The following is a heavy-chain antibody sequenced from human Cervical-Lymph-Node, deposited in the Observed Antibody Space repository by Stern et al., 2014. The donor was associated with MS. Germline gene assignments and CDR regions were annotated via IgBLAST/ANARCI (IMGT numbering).Heavy chain of an antibody. CDR2: ITADNGNT. CDR3: AAGLSTSSYHLQH. Sequence: VQLVESGAEVKKPGASVKVSCKASGYTLTTYAMPWVRQAPGQRLEWMGWITADNGNTKYSQKFQGRVTVTRYTSANTAYMELSSLTSEDTAVYYCAAGLSTSSYHLQHWGQGTLVTVSS. V-gene: IGHV1-3*01. J-gene: IGHJ1*01. CDR1: GYTLTTYA. D-gene: IGHD2-2*01.